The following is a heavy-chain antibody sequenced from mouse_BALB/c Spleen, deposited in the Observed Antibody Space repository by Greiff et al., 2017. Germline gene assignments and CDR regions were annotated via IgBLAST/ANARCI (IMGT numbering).Heavy chain of an antibody. Sequence: EVMLVESGGGLVQPGGSLKLSCAASGFTFSSYGMSWVRQTPDKRLELVATINSNGGSTYYPDSVKGRFTISRDNAKNTLYLQMSSLKSEDTAMYYCARDERGGYYGSSHFDYWGQGTTLTVSS. V-gene: IGHV5-6-3*01. CDR2: INSNGGST. CDR1: GFTFSSYG. CDR3: ARDERGGYYGSSHFDY. D-gene: IGHD1-1*01. J-gene: IGHJ2*01.